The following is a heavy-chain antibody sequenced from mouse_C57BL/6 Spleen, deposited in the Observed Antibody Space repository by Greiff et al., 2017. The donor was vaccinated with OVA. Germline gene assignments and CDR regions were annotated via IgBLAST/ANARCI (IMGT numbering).Heavy chain of an antibody. CDR1: GYTFTSYW. D-gene: IGHD4-1*01. CDR2: IDPSDSYT. J-gene: IGHJ3*01. V-gene: IGHV1-69*01. Sequence: VQLQQSGAELVMPGASVKLSCKASGYTFTSYWMHWVKQRPGQGLEWIGEIDPSDSYTNYNQKFKGKSTLTVDKSSSTAYMQLSSLTSGDSAVDYCASSGLGRRGFAYWGQGTLVTVSA. CDR3: ASSGLGRRGFAY.